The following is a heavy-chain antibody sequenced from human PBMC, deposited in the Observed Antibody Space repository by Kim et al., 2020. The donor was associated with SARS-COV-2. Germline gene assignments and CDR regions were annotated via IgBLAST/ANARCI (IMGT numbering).Heavy chain of an antibody. CDR1: GGSVNGYY. V-gene: IGHV4-59*08. J-gene: IGHJ4*02. CDR2: IYYTGST. D-gene: IGHD5-12*01. CDR3: ARYIVATHNFDF. Sequence: SETLSLMCTVSGGSVNGYYWSWIRQPPGKGLEWIGFIYYTGSTNYNPSLKSRVTMSVNTPKNQFSLKLSSVTAADTAVYYCARYIVATHNFDFWGQGTLVNVSS.